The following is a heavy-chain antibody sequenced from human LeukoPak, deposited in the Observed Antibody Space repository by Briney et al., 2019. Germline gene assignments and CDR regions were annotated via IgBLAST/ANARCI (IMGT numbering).Heavy chain of an antibody. J-gene: IGHJ3*02. CDR2: VFYSGST. D-gene: IGHD3-10*01. Sequence: SETLSLTCTVSGGSISSYYWSWIRQPPGKGLEWIGSVFYSGSTYYNPSLNSRVTISVDTSKNQFSLKLTSVTAADTAVYYCARDHYGSGSYYLYGFDIWGQGTTVTVSS. CDR1: GGSISSYY. V-gene: IGHV4-39*07. CDR3: ARDHYGSGSYYLYGFDI.